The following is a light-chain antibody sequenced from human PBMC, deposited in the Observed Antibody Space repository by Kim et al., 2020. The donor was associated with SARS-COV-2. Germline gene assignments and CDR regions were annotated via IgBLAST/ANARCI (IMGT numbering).Light chain of an antibody. Sequence: RVTINCKSSQSVLYSSNIKNYLAWYQQKPGQPPKLLIYWASTRQSGVPDRFSGSGSGTDFTLTISSLQAEDVAVYYCQQSYGTPHTFGQGTKLEI. CDR1: QSVLYSSNIKNY. CDR3: QQSYGTPHT. CDR2: WAS. V-gene: IGKV4-1*01. J-gene: IGKJ2*01.